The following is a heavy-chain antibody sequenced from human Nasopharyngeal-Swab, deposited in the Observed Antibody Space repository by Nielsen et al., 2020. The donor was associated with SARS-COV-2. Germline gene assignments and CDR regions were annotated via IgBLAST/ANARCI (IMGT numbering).Heavy chain of an antibody. V-gene: IGHV4-59*08. D-gene: IGHD5-12*01. Sequence: SETLSLTCSVSGDSTNSYYCHWIRQAPGKGLEWIGYVHYSGNTNYNPSLKSRVTISVDTSKNQFSLKVTSVTAADTAVYYCARSDGYRGWFDPWGQGTLVTVPS. CDR1: GDSTNSYY. CDR2: VHYSGNT. CDR3: ARSDGYRGWFDP. J-gene: IGHJ5*02.